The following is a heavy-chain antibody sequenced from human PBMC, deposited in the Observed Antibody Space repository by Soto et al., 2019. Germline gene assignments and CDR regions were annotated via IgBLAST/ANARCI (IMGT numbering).Heavy chain of an antibody. Sequence: QLQLQESGPGLVKPSETLSLTCTVSGGSISSSSYYWGWIRQPPGKGLEWIGTIYYSGSTYYNPSLKSRVTISVDTSKNQFSLKLSSMTAAHTAVYYCARQGSGSYNAFDIWGQGTVVTVSS. CDR2: IYYSGST. CDR3: ARQGSGSYNAFDI. CDR1: GGSISSSSYY. J-gene: IGHJ3*02. D-gene: IGHD1-26*01. V-gene: IGHV4-39*01.